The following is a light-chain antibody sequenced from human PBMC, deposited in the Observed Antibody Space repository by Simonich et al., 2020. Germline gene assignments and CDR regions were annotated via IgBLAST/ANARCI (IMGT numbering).Light chain of an antibody. J-gene: IGLJ1*01. Sequence: QSALTQPASVSGSPGQSLTISCTGTSSDVGSYNLVSWYQQHPGKAPKLMIYEGSNRHSEVSNRFSCSKSGNTASLTISGLQAEDEADYYCCSYAGSSTYVFGTGTKVTVL. CDR2: EGS. V-gene: IGLV2-23*01. CDR1: SSDVGSYNL. CDR3: CSYAGSSTYV.